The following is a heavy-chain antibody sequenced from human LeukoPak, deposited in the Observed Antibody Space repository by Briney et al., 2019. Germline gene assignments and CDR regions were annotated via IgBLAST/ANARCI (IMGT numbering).Heavy chain of an antibody. CDR1: GGSISSHY. CDR3: ARWVEDDAFDI. J-gene: IGHJ3*02. CDR2: IYYSGST. D-gene: IGHD2-15*01. Sequence: SETLSLTCTISGGSISSHYWSWIRQPPGKGLEWIGYIYYSGSTNYNPSLKSRVTISVDTSKNQFSLKLSSVTAADTAVYYCARWVEDDAFDIWGQGTMVTVSS. V-gene: IGHV4-59*11.